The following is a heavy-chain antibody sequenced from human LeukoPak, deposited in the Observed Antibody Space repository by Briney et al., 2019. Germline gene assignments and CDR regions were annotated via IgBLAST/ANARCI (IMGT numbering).Heavy chain of an antibody. J-gene: IGHJ4*02. CDR1: GGSISSSSYY. V-gene: IGHV4-39*01. Sequence: SETLSLTCTVSGGSISSSSYYWGWIRQPPGKGLEWIGSIYYSGSTYYNPSLKSRVTISVDTSKNQFSLKLSSVTAADTAVYYCARHEEGIYDYVWGSYRRGAMRDWGQGTLVTVSS. CDR2: IYYSGST. CDR3: ARHEEGIYDYVWGSYRRGAMRD. D-gene: IGHD3-16*02.